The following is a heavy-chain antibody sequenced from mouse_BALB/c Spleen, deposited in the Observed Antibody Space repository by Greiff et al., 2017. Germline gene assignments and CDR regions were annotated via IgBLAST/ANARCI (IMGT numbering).Heavy chain of an antibody. D-gene: IGHD2-3*01. CDR1: GFTFSSYT. V-gene: IGHV5-12-2*01. CDR2: ISNGGGST. J-gene: IGHJ4*01. Sequence: EVMLVESGGGLVQPGGSLKLSCAASGFTFSSYTMSWVRQTPEKRLEWVAYISNGGGSTYYPDTVKGRFTISRDNAKNTLYLQMSSLKSEDTAMYYCASHDGYYAMDYWGQGTSVTVSS. CDR3: ASHDGYYAMDY.